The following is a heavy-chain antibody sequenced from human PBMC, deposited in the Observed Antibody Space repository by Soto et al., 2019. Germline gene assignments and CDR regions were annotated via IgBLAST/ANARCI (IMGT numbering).Heavy chain of an antibody. CDR1: GFTFSSHA. J-gene: IGHJ4*02. CDR3: VKNRWYTDYAFAY. CDR2: LSKNGP. D-gene: IGHD4-17*01. V-gene: IGHV3-23*01. Sequence: EVQLLESGGGLVLPGGSLRLSCAASGFTFSSHAMSWVRQSPVKGLELVASLSKNGPYYADSVKGRFSISRDTSKSTLYLQLNNLRADDTAIYYCVKNRWYTDYAFAYWGQGTLVTVS.